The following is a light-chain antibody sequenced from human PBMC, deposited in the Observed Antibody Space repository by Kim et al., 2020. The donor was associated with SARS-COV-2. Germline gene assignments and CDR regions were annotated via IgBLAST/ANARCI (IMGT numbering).Light chain of an antibody. CDR1: QSVSSSY. Sequence: LTSGERATLYCRASQSVSSSYLAWYQQKPGQATRLLIYGASSRATGIPDRFSGSGSGTDFTLTISRLEPEDFAVYYCQQYGSSPGTFGQGTKLEI. CDR2: GAS. J-gene: IGKJ2*01. V-gene: IGKV3-20*01. CDR3: QQYGSSPGT.